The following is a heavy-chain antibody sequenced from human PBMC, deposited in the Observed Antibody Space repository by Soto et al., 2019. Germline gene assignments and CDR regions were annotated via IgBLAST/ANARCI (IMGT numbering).Heavy chain of an antibody. CDR2: ITTSSDAT. J-gene: IGHJ5*02. D-gene: IGHD2-15*01. Sequence: EVQLVESGGGLVRPGGSLRLSCAASGFTFTTYGMNWVRQAPGKGLEWISFITTSSDATYYADSVKGRFTISRDNAKNSVSLQMNSLRDEDTAVYYCARRNRWSDTWFDPWGQGTLVTVSS. CDR3: ARRNRWSDTWFDP. CDR1: GFTFTTYG. V-gene: IGHV3-48*02.